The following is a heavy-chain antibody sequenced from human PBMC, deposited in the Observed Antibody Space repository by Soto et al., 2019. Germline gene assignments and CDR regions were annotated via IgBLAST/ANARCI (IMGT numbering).Heavy chain of an antibody. D-gene: IGHD3-10*01. V-gene: IGHV1-8*01. CDR3: ARPNYYGSGSYYNYYYYYMDV. CDR2: MNPNSGNT. CDR1: GYTFTSYD. Sequence: ASVKVSCKASGYTFTSYDINWVRRATGQGLEWMGWMNPNSGNTGYAQKFQGRVTMTRNTSISTAYMELSSLRSEDTAVYYCARPNYYGSGSYYNYYYYYMDVWGKGTTVTVSS. J-gene: IGHJ6*03.